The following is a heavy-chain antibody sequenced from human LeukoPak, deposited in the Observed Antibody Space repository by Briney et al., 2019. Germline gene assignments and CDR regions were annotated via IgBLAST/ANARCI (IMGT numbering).Heavy chain of an antibody. J-gene: IGHJ4*02. Sequence: GGSLRLSCAASGFTFRSHGMHWVRQAPGKGLEWVAVIWYDGSNEYYGDPVKGRFTISRDNSKNTLYLQMTSLRAEDTAIYYCARVGSGWEFDHWGQGTLVTVSS. CDR3: ARVGSGWEFDH. D-gene: IGHD6-19*01. CDR1: GFTFRSHG. CDR2: IWYDGSNE. V-gene: IGHV3-33*01.